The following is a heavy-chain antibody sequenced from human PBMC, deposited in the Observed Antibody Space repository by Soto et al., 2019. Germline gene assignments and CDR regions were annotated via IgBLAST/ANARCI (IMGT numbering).Heavy chain of an antibody. D-gene: IGHD6-6*01. CDR3: ARGGWYTISSRSDC. CDR2: MSYDGRNQ. J-gene: IGHJ4*02. CDR1: GFTLSGVD. V-gene: IGHV3-30*03. Sequence: QVQLVESGGGVVQPGTSLRLSCSASGFTLSGVDMHWVRQAPGKGLEWVAVMSYDGRNQYYADSVKGRFTVSRDSSKSTLYLQMSSLRTEVAAVYYCARGGWYTISSRSDCWGQGTLVTVSS.